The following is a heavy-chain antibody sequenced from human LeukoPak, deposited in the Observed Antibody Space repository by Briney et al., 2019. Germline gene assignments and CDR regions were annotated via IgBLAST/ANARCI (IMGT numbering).Heavy chain of an antibody. J-gene: IGHJ4*02. Sequence: SETLSLTCTVSGGSISSYYWSWIRQPPGKGLEWIAYIYYSGSTNYNPSLKSRVTISVDTSKNQFSLKLSSVTAADTAVYYCARQVVVAAYFDYWGQGTLVTVSS. V-gene: IGHV4-59*08. CDR2: IYYSGST. CDR1: GGSISSYY. CDR3: ARQVVVAAYFDY. D-gene: IGHD2-15*01.